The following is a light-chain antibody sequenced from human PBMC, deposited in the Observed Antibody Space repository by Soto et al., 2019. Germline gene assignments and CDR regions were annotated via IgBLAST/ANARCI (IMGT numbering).Light chain of an antibody. Sequence: EIVMTQSPATLSVSPGERATLSCRASQDVDSNLAWYQQKPGQAPRLLIYGVATRATGIPARFSGSGSGTEFTLPISSLQSEDFAVYYCQQSGTFGQGTKVDIK. CDR2: GVA. J-gene: IGKJ1*01. CDR3: QQSGT. CDR1: QDVDSN. V-gene: IGKV3D-15*01.